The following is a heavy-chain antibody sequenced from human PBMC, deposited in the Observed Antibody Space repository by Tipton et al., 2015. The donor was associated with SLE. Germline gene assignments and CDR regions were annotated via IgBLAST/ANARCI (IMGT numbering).Heavy chain of an antibody. D-gene: IGHD6-13*01. V-gene: IGHV4-61*02. CDR1: GGSITSGSYY. Sequence: GLVKPSQTPSLTCTVSGGSITSGSYYWSWIRQPAGKGLEWIGRIYSSGSTNYNPSLKSRVTMSVDTSKNQFSLKLNSVTAADTAVYYCARDFRAAGNWFDPWGQGTLVTVSS. CDR3: ARDFRAAGNWFDP. J-gene: IGHJ5*02. CDR2: IYSSGST.